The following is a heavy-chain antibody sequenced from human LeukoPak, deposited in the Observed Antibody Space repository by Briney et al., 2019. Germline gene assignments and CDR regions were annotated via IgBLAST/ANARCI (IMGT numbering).Heavy chain of an antibody. Sequence: GASVKVSCKASGYTFTGYYMHWVRQAPGQGLEWMGRINPNSGGTNYAQKFQGRVTMTRDTSISTAYMELSRLRSDDTAVYYCARLSYDSSGYYFDYWGQGTLVTVS. V-gene: IGHV1-2*06. D-gene: IGHD3-22*01. CDR1: GYTFTGYY. CDR2: INPNSGGT. J-gene: IGHJ4*02. CDR3: ARLSYDSSGYYFDY.